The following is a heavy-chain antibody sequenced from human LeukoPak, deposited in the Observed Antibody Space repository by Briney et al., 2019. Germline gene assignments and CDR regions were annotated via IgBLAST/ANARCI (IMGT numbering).Heavy chain of an antibody. Sequence: AAVTVSFTTSGYRFTEDYRHWVRQAPGQGGEWVGWINQETDLTNYAPKFRGRDIMTRDTSISTAYMEVRTLTFDDTAIYYCAPTSEAYTSNWSVWGQGTLVTVSP. CDR2: INQETDLT. V-gene: IGHV1-2*02. CDR1: GYRFTEDY. D-gene: IGHD3-16*01. CDR3: APTSEAYTSNWSV. J-gene: IGHJ4*02.